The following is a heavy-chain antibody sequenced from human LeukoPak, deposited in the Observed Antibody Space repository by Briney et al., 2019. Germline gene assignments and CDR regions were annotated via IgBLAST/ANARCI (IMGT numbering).Heavy chain of an antibody. CDR2: LSGSGGST. D-gene: IGHD6-13*01. V-gene: IGHV3-23*01. CDR3: AKIATAGYYSYSMDV. Sequence: GGSLRLSCAASGFPFISYAMTWVRQAPGKGLEWVSSLSGSGGSTYYADSVKGRFTISRDNSKNTLYLQMNSLRAEDTAVYFCAKIATAGYYSYSMDVWGKGTTVTVSS. J-gene: IGHJ6*03. CDR1: GFPFISYA.